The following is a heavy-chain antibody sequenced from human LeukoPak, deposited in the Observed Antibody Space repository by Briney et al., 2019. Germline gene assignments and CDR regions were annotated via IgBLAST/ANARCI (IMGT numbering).Heavy chain of an antibody. V-gene: IGHV4-39*01. CDR3: ARHVMGYYYDSSGYPHAFDI. CDR1: GGSFSGYY. CDR2: IYYSGST. D-gene: IGHD3-22*01. Sequence: SETLSLTCAVYGGSFSGYYWSWIRQPPGKGLEWIGSIYYSGSTYYNPSLKSRVTISVDTSKNQFSLKLSSVTAADTAVYYCARHVMGYYYDSSGYPHAFDIWAKGQWSPSLQ. J-gene: IGHJ3*02.